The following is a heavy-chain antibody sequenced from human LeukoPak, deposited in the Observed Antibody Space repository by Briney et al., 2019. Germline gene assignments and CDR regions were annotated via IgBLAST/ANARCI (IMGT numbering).Heavy chain of an antibody. CDR1: GGSFSGYY. CDR2: INHSGST. Sequence: SETLSLTCAVYGGSFSGYYWSWIRQPPGKGLEWIGEINHSGSTYYNPSLKSRVTISVDTSKNQFSLKLTSVTAADTAVYYCATLGEYYDSSGYYYDWGQGTLVTVSS. J-gene: IGHJ4*02. D-gene: IGHD3-22*01. V-gene: IGHV4-34*01. CDR3: ATLGEYYDSSGYYYD.